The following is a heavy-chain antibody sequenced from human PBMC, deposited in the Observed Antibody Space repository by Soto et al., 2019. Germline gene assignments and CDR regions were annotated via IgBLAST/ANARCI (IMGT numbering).Heavy chain of an antibody. D-gene: IGHD3-10*01. V-gene: IGHV4-30-4*01. CDR3: ARDLPSGSRYYGMDI. Sequence: QVQLQESGPGLVKPSQTLSLTCTVSGGPISSGDYYWSWIRQAPGKGLEWIGYIYYSGNTDYNPSLKSRVTISLDMSKNQFSLNLNSVTAADTAVYYCARDLPSGSRYYGMDIWGQGTTVTVSS. CDR2: IYYSGNT. CDR1: GGPISSGDYY. J-gene: IGHJ6*02.